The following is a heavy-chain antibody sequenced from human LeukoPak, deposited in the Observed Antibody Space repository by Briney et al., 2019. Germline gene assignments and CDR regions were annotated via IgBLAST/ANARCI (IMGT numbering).Heavy chain of an antibody. CDR2: IYTSGST. Sequence: SETLSLTCTVSGGSISSYYWSWIRQPAGKGLEWIGRIYTSGSTNYNPSLKSRVTMSVDTSKNQFSLKLSSVTAADTAVYYCRGYYYDSSGYHSVDYWGQGTLVTVSS. D-gene: IGHD3-22*01. V-gene: IGHV4-4*07. J-gene: IGHJ4*02. CDR1: GGSISSYY. CDR3: RGYYYDSSGYHSVDY.